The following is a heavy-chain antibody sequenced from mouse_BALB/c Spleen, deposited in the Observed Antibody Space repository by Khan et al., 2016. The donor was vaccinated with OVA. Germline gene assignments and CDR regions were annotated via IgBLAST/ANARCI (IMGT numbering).Heavy chain of an antibody. CDR1: GFSLSRYN. Sequence: QVQLKESGPGLVVPSQSLSITCTVSGFSLSRYNIHWVRQPPGKGLEWLGMIWGGGGTDYNSTLKSRLSISKDNSKSQVFLKMNSLQTDDTAMYYCARAYYRYDGYYAMDYWGQRTSVTVSS. D-gene: IGHD2-14*01. CDR2: IWGGGGT. J-gene: IGHJ4*01. V-gene: IGHV2-6-4*01. CDR3: ARAYYRYDGYYAMDY.